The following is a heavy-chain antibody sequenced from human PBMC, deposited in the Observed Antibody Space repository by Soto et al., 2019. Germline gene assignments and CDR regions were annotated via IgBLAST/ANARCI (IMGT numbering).Heavy chain of an antibody. Sequence: QVQLQESGPGLVKPSETLSLTCTVSGGSISSYYWSWIRQPPGKGLEWIGFIFYSGSTSYNPSLKSRVTLSIYTSEYQFSLKLNSVTAADTAVYYCASMIGDPVLSFDSWGQGTLVAVSS. J-gene: IGHJ5*01. CDR3: ASMIGDPVLSFDS. D-gene: IGHD3-10*02. V-gene: IGHV4-59*01. CDR2: IFYSGST. CDR1: GGSISSYY.